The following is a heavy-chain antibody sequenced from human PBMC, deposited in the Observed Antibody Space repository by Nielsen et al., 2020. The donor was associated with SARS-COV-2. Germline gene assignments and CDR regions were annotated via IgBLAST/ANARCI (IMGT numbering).Heavy chain of an antibody. Sequence: GESLKISCAASGFTFSSYGMHWVRQAPGKGLEWVAVISYDGSNKYYADSVKGRFTISRDNSKNTLYLQMNSLRAEDTAVYYCAKLPQRGANTFDYWGQGTLVTVSS. J-gene: IGHJ4*02. CDR2: ISYDGSNK. V-gene: IGHV3-30*19. D-gene: IGHD1-26*01. CDR3: AKLPQRGANTFDY. CDR1: GFTFSSYG.